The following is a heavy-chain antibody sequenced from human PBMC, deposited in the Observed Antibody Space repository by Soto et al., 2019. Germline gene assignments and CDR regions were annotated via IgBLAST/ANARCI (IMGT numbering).Heavy chain of an antibody. CDR2: IYPGDHET. Sequence: EXLKISCRCSGYXFSNFLIAWVRHLPGKGLEWMGIIYPGDHETRYSPSFHGKVTISADKSINTAYLQWSSIEASDSAFYYCARSPRSRPYFDYWGQGALVPVSS. V-gene: IGHV5-51*01. D-gene: IGHD6-13*01. CDR1: GYXFSNFL. J-gene: IGHJ4*02. CDR3: ARSPRSRPYFDY.